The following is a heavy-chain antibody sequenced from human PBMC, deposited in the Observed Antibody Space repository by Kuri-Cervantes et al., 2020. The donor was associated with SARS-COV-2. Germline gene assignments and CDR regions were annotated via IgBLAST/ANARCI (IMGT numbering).Heavy chain of an antibody. CDR2: IRSKAYGGTT. CDR3: VRDGDHWNFDY. Sequence: GGSLRLSCTASGFTFGDYAMSWVRQAPGKGLEWVGFIRSKAYGGTTEYAASVKGRFTISRDNAKNMLFLQMNSLRAEDTAVYYCVRDGDHWNFDYWGQGTLVTVSS. V-gene: IGHV3-49*04. CDR1: GFTFGDYA. D-gene: IGHD1-1*01. J-gene: IGHJ4*01.